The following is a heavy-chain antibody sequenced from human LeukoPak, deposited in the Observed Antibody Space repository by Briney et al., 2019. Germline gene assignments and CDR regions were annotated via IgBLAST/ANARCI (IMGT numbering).Heavy chain of an antibody. CDR3: TRSTNLEAFDI. J-gene: IGHJ3*02. Sequence: SETLSLTCAVSGGSISSGGYSWSWIRQPPGKGLEWIGYIYHSGSTYYNPSLKSRVTISVDRSKNQFSLKLNSVTTADTAVYYCTRSTNLEAFDIWGQGTMVTVSS. CDR1: GGSISSGGYS. D-gene: IGHD2-8*01. V-gene: IGHV4-30-2*02. CDR2: IYHSGST.